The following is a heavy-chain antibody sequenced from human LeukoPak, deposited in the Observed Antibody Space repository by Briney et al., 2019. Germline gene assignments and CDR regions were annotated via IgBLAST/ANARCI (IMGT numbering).Heavy chain of an antibody. CDR1: GYSISSGYY. V-gene: IGHV4-38-2*01. D-gene: IGHD3-10*01. J-gene: IGHJ5*02. CDR2: IYHSGST. Sequence: SETLSLTCAVSGYSISSGYYWGWIRQPPGKGLEWIGSIYHSGSTYYNPSLKGRVTISVDTSKNQFSLKLSSATAADTAVYYCARHGITGRLPLNNWFDPWGQGTLVTVSS. CDR3: ARHGITGRLPLNNWFDP.